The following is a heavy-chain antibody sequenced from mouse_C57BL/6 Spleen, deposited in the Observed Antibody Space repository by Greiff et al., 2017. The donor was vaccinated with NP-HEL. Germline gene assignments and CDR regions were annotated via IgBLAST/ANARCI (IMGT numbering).Heavy chain of an antibody. V-gene: IGHV1-22*01. CDR2: INPNNGGT. Sequence: EVQLQQSGPELVKPGASVKMSCKASGYTFTDYNMHWVKQSHGKSLEWIGYINPNNGGTSYNQKFKGKATLTVNKSSSTAYMELRSLTSEDSAVYYCARSDGYPEYFDYWGQGTTLTVSS. CDR3: ARSDGYPEYFDY. J-gene: IGHJ2*01. CDR1: GYTFTDYN. D-gene: IGHD2-3*01.